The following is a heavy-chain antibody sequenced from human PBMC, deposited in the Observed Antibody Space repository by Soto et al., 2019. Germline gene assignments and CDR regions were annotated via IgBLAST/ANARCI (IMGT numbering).Heavy chain of an antibody. CDR3: ATATESTPGGRMDV. Sequence: VQLVQSGTEVKRPGSSVKVSCTTSGAPFNSYSISWVRQAPGQGLEWMGGITPIFGLVKYADKFRGTVTISPTDSTGTVYLQLSSRRSEDTALYYCATATESTPGGRMDVWGLGTTVTVS. D-gene: IGHD3-16*01. CDR1: GAPFNSYS. J-gene: IGHJ6*02. CDR2: ITPIFGLV. V-gene: IGHV1-69*01.